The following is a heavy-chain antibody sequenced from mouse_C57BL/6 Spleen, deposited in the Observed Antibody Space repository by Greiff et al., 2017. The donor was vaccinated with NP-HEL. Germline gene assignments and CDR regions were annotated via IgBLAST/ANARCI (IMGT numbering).Heavy chain of an antibody. V-gene: IGHV5-9*01. D-gene: IGHD2-14*01. J-gene: IGHJ4*01. CDR2: ISGGGGNT. CDR3: ARHEKGEYDEGMDY. CDR1: GFTFSSYT. Sequence: EVQLVESGGGLVKPGGSLKLSCAASGFTFSSYTMSWVRQTPEKRLEWVATISGGGGNTYYTDSVKGRFTISRDNAKNTLYLQMSSLRSEDTALYYCARHEKGEYDEGMDYWGQGTSVTVSS.